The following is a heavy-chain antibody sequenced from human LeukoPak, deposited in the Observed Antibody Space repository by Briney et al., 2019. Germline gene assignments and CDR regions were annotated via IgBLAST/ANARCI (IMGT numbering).Heavy chain of an antibody. CDR2: INHNSGDT. CDR1: GSTFTSYS. Sequence: ASVKLSFKASGSTFTSYSMHWVRLAPGQGLDCLGWINHNSGDTNCEAKFHGRVTKTRDTSIRTIYMDVSRLRSDKTAVYYCAEQRGGDAFYNWGQGTVVTVSS. V-gene: IGHV1-2*02. D-gene: IGHD3-10*01. CDR3: AEQRGGDAFYN. J-gene: IGHJ3*02.